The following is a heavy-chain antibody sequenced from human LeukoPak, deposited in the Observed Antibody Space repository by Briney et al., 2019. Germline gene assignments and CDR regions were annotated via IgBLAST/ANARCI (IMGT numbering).Heavy chain of an antibody. Sequence: PSETLSLTCTVSGGSISSYYWSWIRQPPGKGLKWIGYIYYSGSTNYNPSLKSRVTISVDTSKNQFSLKLSSVTAADTAVYYCARAATYSSGWYVGGDYYYYMDVWGKGTTVTVSS. CDR2: IYYSGST. CDR3: ARAATYSSGWYVGGDYYYYMDV. CDR1: GGSISSYY. V-gene: IGHV4-59*01. J-gene: IGHJ6*03. D-gene: IGHD6-19*01.